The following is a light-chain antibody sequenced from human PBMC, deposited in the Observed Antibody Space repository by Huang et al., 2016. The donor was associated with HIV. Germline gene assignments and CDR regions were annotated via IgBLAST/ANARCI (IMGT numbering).Light chain of an antibody. V-gene: IGKV3-15*01. CDR3: QQYDKWPPLLT. CDR1: ESVGSS. J-gene: IGKJ4*01. Sequence: EIVMTQSPATMSVSPGERVILSCRASESVGSSLAWYQQKPGQAPRLLIYVASTRASSVPPRFSGSGSGTEFTLSISGLQSADFAVYYCQQYDKWPPLLTFGGGTKVEIK. CDR2: VAS.